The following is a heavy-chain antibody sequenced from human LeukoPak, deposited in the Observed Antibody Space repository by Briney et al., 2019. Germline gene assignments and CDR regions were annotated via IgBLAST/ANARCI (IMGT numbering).Heavy chain of an antibody. D-gene: IGHD4-23*01. J-gene: IGHJ3*02. Sequence: SETLSLTCTVSGGSISSHYWNWIRQPPGKGLEWIGYIYYSGSTNYNPSLKSRVTISVDTSKSQFSLKLSSVTAADTAVYYCARETTVVTPGRSDVFDIWGQGTMVTVSS. V-gene: IGHV4-59*11. CDR1: GGSISSHY. CDR2: IYYSGST. CDR3: ARETTVVTPGRSDVFDI.